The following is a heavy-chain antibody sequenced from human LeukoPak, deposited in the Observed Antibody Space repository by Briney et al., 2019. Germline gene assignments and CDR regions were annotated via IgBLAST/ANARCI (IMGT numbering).Heavy chain of an antibody. J-gene: IGHJ6*03. V-gene: IGHV4-61*02. CDR3: ARDGHWSGYSALMDYYMDV. CDR2: IYTSGST. D-gene: IGHD3-3*01. Sequence: PSETLPLTCTVSGGSISSGSYYWSWIRQPAGKGLEWIGRIYTSGSTNYNPSLKSRVTISVDTSKNQFSLKLSSVTAADTAVYYCARDGHWSGYSALMDYYMDVWGKGTTVTVSS. CDR1: GGSISSGSYY.